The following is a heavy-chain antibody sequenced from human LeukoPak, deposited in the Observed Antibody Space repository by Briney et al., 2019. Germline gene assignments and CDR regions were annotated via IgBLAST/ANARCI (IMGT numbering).Heavy chain of an antibody. CDR2: IYPGDSDT. D-gene: IGHD6-6*01. J-gene: IGHJ4*02. Sequence: GESLKISCKGSGYSFTSYWIGWVRQMPGKGLEWMGIIYPGDSDTRYSPSFQGQVTISADKSIITAYLQWSSLKASDTAMYYCARLSSWCDSSSSVYFDYWGQGTLVTVSS. CDR1: GYSFTSYW. V-gene: IGHV5-51*01. CDR3: ARLSSWCDSSSSVYFDY.